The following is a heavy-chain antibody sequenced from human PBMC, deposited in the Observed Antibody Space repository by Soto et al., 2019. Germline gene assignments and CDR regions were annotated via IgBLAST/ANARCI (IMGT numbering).Heavy chain of an antibody. CDR1: GFTFSSYA. CDR3: AKDISWPGGSSPKNGDPNWFDP. D-gene: IGHD6-6*01. J-gene: IGHJ5*02. V-gene: IGHV3-23*01. CDR2: ISGSGGST. Sequence: GGSLRLSCAASGFTFSSYAMSWVRQAPGKGLEWVSAISGSGGSTYYADSVKGRFTISRDNSKNTLYLQMNSLRAEDTAVYYCAKDISWPGGSSPKNGDPNWFDPWGQGTLVTVSS.